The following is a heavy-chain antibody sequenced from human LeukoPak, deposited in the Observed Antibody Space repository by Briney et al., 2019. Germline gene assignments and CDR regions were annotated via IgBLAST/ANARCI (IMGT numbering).Heavy chain of an antibody. CDR2: IYYSGST. CDR1: GGSISSGSYY. Sequence: SETLSLTCTVSGGSISSGSYYWSWIRQPPGKGLEWIGYIYYSGSTNYNPSLKSRVTISVDTSKNQFSLKLSSVTAADTAVYYCARDGGYSAFDYWGQGTLVTVSS. V-gene: IGHV4-61*01. D-gene: IGHD5-18*01. J-gene: IGHJ4*02. CDR3: ARDGGYSAFDY.